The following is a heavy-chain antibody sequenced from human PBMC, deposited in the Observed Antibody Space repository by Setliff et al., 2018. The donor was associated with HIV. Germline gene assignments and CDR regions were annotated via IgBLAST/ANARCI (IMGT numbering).Heavy chain of an antibody. V-gene: IGHV4-39*01. J-gene: IGHJ6*03. CDR2: IYQSGST. D-gene: IGHD2-15*01. CDR3: ARAKGYDYYMDV. Sequence: SETLSLTCSVYGASISNSNSYWGWIRQPPGKRLEWLGSIYQSGSTSYNPSLSSRLTISVDTSKNQFSLKLTSVTAADTAVFFCARAKGYDYYMDVWGTGTTVTVSS. CDR1: GASISNSNSY.